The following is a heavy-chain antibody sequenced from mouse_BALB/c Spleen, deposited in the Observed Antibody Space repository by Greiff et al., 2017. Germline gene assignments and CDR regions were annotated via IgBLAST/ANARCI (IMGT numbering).Heavy chain of an antibody. Sequence: LKESGAELVRPGTSVKVSCKASGYAFTNYLIEWVKQRPGQGLEWIGVINPGSGGTNYNEKFKGKATLTADKSSSTAYMQLSSLTSDDSAVYFCARNGTTAWFAYWGQGTLVTVSA. V-gene: IGHV1-54*01. CDR2: INPGSGGT. J-gene: IGHJ3*01. D-gene: IGHD1-1*01. CDR3: ARNGTTAWFAY. CDR1: GYAFTNYL.